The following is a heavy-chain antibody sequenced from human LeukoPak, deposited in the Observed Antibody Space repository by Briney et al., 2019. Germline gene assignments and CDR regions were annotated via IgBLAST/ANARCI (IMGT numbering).Heavy chain of an antibody. J-gene: IGHJ4*02. D-gene: IGHD3-10*01. Sequence: GPLRLSCAASGFTFSSYAMSWVRQAPGKGLEWVSAISGSGGSTYYADSVKGRFTISRDNSKNTLYLQMNSLRAEDTAVYYCAKDSALLWFGEPHFDYWGQGTLVTVSS. CDR1: GFTFSSYA. V-gene: IGHV3-23*01. CDR3: AKDSALLWFGEPHFDY. CDR2: ISGSGGST.